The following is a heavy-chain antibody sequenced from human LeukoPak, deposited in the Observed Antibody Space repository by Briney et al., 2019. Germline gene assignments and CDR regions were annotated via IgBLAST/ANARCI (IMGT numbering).Heavy chain of an antibody. J-gene: IGHJ4*02. D-gene: IGHD6-19*01. CDR1: GGSISSYY. CDR3: ARGRSSGWYAGLFFDY. V-gene: IGHV4-59*01. CDR2: IYYSGST. Sequence: SETLSLTCTVSGGSISSYYWSWIRQPPGKGLEWIGYIYYSGSTNYNPSLKSRVTISVDTSKNQFSLKLSSVTAADTAVYYCARGRSSGWYAGLFFDYWGQGPMVRVSS.